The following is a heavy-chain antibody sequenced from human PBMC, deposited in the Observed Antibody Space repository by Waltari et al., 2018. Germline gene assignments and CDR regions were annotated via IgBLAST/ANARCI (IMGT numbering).Heavy chain of an antibody. CDR2: MQYRGST. D-gene: IGHD4-17*01. J-gene: IGHJ1*01. Sequence: QLQLQESGPGLVKHSETLSPTCTVSGGSISSNYNWGWIRQPPGKGLEWMGNMQYRGSTFYNPSLKSRVTISLDTWSNQFSLRLSSVGAADTAVYFCGRIAFGDDGGYFQHWGQGTLVTVSS. CDR1: GGSISSNYN. V-gene: IGHV4-39*01. CDR3: GRIAFGDDGGYFQH.